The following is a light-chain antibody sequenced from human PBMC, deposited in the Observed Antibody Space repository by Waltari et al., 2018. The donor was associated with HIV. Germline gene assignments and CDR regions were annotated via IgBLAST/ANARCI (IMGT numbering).Light chain of an antibody. CDR3: QQRSNWAWIT. CDR1: QSVSSY. Sequence: EIVLTQSPATLSLSPGERATLSGRASQSVSSYLAWDQQKPGQAPRLLIYDASNRATGIPARFSVSGSVTDLTLTISSLEPEDFVVYYCQQRSNWAWITVGQGTRLEIK. CDR2: DAS. V-gene: IGKV3-11*01. J-gene: IGKJ5*01.